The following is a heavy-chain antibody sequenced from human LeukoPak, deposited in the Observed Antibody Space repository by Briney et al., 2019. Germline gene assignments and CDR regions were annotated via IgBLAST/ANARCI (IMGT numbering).Heavy chain of an antibody. CDR2: IYYSGST. V-gene: IGHV4-39*01. D-gene: IGHD3-3*01. CDR3: ARRVWLEWYFDY. Sequence: PSETLSLTCTVSGGSISSSSYYWGWIRQPPGKGLEWIGSIYYSGSTYYNPSLKSRVTISVDTSKNQFSLKLSSVTAADTAVYYCARRVWLEWYFDYWGQGTLVTVSS. CDR1: GGSISSSSYY. J-gene: IGHJ4*02.